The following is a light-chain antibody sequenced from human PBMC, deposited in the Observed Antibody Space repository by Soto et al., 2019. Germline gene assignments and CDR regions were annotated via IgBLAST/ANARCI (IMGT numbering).Light chain of an antibody. Sequence: EIVLAQSPGTLSLSPGERATLSCRASQSVTNSFLAWYQQKPGQAPRLLIYGASSRATGIPDRFSGSGSGTDFTLTISRLEPEDFALYYCQQYVTSAITFGQGTRLEIK. V-gene: IGKV3-20*01. CDR2: GAS. J-gene: IGKJ5*01. CDR3: QQYVTSAIT. CDR1: QSVTNSF.